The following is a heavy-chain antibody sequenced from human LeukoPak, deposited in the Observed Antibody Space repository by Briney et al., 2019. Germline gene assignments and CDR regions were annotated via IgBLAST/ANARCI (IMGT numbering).Heavy chain of an antibody. CDR1: GFTFSSYS. J-gene: IGHJ4*02. D-gene: IGHD2-15*01. Sequence: GGSLRLSCAASGFTFSSYSMNWVRQAPGKGLEWVSYISSSSSTIYYADSVKGRFTISRDNAKNSLYLQMNSLRAEDTAVYYCARDNSSFLYCSGGSCLDYWGQGTLVTVSS. CDR3: ARDNSSFLYCSGGSCLDY. V-gene: IGHV3-48*01. CDR2: ISSSSSTI.